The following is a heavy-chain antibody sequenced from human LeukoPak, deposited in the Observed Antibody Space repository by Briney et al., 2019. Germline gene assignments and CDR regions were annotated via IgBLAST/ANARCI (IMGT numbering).Heavy chain of an antibody. J-gene: IGHJ6*03. V-gene: IGHV3-30*02. CDR3: AKTGFQWGEYFYYMDV. D-gene: IGHD1-14*01. CDR2: IRHVESNI. Sequence: GGSLRLSCAASGFRFSDYAMHWVRQAPGKGLEWVTFIRHVESNIYYADSVKGRFTISRDNSENTLYLQMNSLTVEDTAVYYCAKTGFQWGEYFYYMDVWGIGTTVTVSS. CDR1: GFRFSDYA.